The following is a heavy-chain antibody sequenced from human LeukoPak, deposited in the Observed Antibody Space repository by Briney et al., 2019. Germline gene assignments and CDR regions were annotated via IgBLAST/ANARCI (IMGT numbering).Heavy chain of an antibody. Sequence: ASVKVSCKASGYTLTSYDINWVRQAPGQGLEWMGLMNPKNGHTVYAQKFQGRVTMTRDTSISTAYLELSSLRSEDTAVYYCARNLMYCSSTTCYLDYWGQGTLVTVSS. CDR3: ARNLMYCSSTTCYLDY. CDR1: GYTLTSYD. J-gene: IGHJ4*02. CDR2: MNPKNGHT. D-gene: IGHD2-2*01. V-gene: IGHV1-8*01.